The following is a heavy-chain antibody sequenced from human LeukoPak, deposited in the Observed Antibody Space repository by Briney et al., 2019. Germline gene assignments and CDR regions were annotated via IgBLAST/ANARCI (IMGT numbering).Heavy chain of an antibody. V-gene: IGHV3-23*01. CDR1: GFTFSSYA. CDR3: AKAISGWAKFDY. D-gene: IGHD6-19*01. CDR2: ISGSGATT. Sequence: PGGSLRLSCAASGFTFSSYAMSWVRQAPGRGLEWVSTISGSGATTYYAGSVKGRFTISRDNSKNTLYLQMNSLKAEDTAVYYCAKAISGWAKFDYWGQGTLVTVSS. J-gene: IGHJ4*02.